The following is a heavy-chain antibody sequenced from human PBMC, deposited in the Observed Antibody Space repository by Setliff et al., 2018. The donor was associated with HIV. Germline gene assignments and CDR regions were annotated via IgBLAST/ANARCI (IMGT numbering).Heavy chain of an antibody. J-gene: IGHJ3*02. CDR1: GGYISSHY. V-gene: IGHV4-59*11. CDR2: VYHSGST. Sequence: SETLSLTCTVSGGYISSHYWSWIRQPPGKGLEWIGYVYHSGSTNYNPSLKSRVTISVDTSKKQVSLKLSSVTAADTAVYYCARVSTILGWAFDIWGQGTMVTVSS. D-gene: IGHD5-12*01. CDR3: ARVSTILGWAFDI.